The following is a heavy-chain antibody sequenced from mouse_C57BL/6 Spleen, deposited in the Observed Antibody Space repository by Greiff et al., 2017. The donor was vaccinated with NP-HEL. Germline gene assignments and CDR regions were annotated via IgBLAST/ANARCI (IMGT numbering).Heavy chain of an antibody. Sequence: LKVSGPELVKPGASVKIPCKASGYTFTDYNMDWVKQSHGKSLEWIGDINPNNGGTIYNQKFKGKATLTVDKSSSTAYMELRSLTSEDTAVYYCARSGLGRYAMDYWGQGTSVTVSS. CDR1: GYTFTDYN. D-gene: IGHD4-1*01. CDR3: ARSGLGRYAMDY. CDR2: INPNNGGT. V-gene: IGHV1-18*01. J-gene: IGHJ4*01.